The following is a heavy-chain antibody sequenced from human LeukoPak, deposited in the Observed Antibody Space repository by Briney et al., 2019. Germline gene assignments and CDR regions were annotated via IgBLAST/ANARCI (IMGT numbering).Heavy chain of an antibody. J-gene: IGHJ6*02. CDR1: GDSISSGGYH. CDR3: ARGRDIVVVPAAPLGYYYGMDV. V-gene: IGHV4-31*03. Sequence: SETLSLTCTVSGDSISSGGYHWSWIRQHPGMGLEWIGYIHHSGSAYYNPSLKSRVTISVDTSKNQFSLKLSSVTAADTAVYYCARGRDIVVVPAAPLGYYYGMDVWGQGTTVTVSS. CDR2: IHHSGSA. D-gene: IGHD2-2*01.